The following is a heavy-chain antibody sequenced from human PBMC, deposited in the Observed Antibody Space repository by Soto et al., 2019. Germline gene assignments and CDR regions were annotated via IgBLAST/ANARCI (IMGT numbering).Heavy chain of an antibody. J-gene: IGHJ6*02. CDR1: GGTFSSYA. Sequence: ASVKVSCKASGGTFSSYAISWVRQAPGQGLEWMGGIIPIFGTANYAQKFQGRVTITADESTSTAYMELSSLRSEDTAVYYCARVELSEDIVVVPAAMTVYYYYGMDVWGQGTTVTVSS. D-gene: IGHD2-2*01. CDR3: ARVELSEDIVVVPAAMTVYYYYGMDV. CDR2: IIPIFGTA. V-gene: IGHV1-69*13.